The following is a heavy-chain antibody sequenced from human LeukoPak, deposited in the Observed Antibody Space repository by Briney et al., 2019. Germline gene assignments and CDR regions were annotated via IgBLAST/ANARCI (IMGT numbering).Heavy chain of an antibody. CDR2: ISYDGSNK. CDR1: GXTFSSYA. CDR3: ASRWQLDAFDI. J-gene: IGHJ3*02. V-gene: IGHV3-30-3*01. Sequence: GGSLRLSCAASGXTFSSYAMHWVRQAPGKGLEWVAVISYDGSNKYYAGSVKGRFTISRDNSKNTLYLQMNSLRAEDTAVYYCASRWQLDAFDIWGQGTMVTVSS. D-gene: IGHD2-15*01.